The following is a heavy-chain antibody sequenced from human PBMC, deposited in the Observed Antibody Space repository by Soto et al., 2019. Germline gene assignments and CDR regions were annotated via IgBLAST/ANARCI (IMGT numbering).Heavy chain of an antibody. Sequence: SVKVSCKASGGTFSSYAISWVRQAPGQGLEWMGGIIPIFGTANYAQKFQGRVTITADESTSTAYMELSSLRSEDTAVYYCARGPVEDDSSGNRIYYYYGMDAWGQGTTVTVSS. CDR2: IIPIFGTA. CDR1: GGTFSSYA. J-gene: IGHJ6*02. D-gene: IGHD3-22*01. CDR3: ARGPVEDDSSGNRIYYYYGMDA. V-gene: IGHV1-69*13.